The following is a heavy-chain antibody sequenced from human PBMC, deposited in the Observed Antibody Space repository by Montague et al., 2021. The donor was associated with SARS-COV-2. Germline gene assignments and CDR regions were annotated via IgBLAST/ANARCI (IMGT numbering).Heavy chain of an antibody. Sequence: SETLSLTCTVSGGSISSSSYYWGWIRQPPGKGLEWIGSMYYSGSTYYNPSLKSRVTISVDTSKNQFSLKLSSVTAADTAVYYCARVGRQQLVRLSGMDVWGQGTTVTVSS. CDR3: ARVGRQQLVRLSGMDV. CDR1: GGSISSSSYY. CDR2: MYYSGST. J-gene: IGHJ6*02. V-gene: IGHV4-39*07. D-gene: IGHD6-13*01.